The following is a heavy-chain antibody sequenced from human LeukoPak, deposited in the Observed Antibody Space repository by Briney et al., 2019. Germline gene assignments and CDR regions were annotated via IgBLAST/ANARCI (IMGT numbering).Heavy chain of an antibody. CDR2: ISSSSSYI. V-gene: IGHV3-21*01. Sequence: GGSLRLSCTASGFTFSSYNMNWVRQAPGEGLEWVSSISSSSSYIYYADSVKGRFTLSRDNAKNSLYLQMNSLRVEDTAVYYCARDDILTGSRGTFYYYMDVWGKGTTVTVSS. CDR3: ARDDILTGSRGTFYYYMDV. J-gene: IGHJ6*03. D-gene: IGHD3-9*01. CDR1: GFTFSSYN.